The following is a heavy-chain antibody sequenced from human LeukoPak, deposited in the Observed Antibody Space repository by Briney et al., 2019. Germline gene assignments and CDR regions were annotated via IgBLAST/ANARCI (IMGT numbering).Heavy chain of an antibody. J-gene: IGHJ3*02. D-gene: IGHD3-16*01. CDR3: ARVDVECFDI. V-gene: IGHV4-31*03. CDR2: IYDSGST. CDR1: GGSISSGGYY. Sequence: SQTLSLTCTVSGGSISSGGYYWSWIRQHPGKGRKWIRYIYDSGSTYYNPSLKSRVTISVDTSKNQLSLKLRSVTAADTAVYYCARVDVECFDIWGQGTMVTVSS.